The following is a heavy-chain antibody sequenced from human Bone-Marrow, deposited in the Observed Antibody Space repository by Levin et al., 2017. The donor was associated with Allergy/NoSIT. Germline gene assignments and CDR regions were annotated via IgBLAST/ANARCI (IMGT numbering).Heavy chain of an antibody. CDR2: VYYTGRT. Sequence: SQTLSLTCTVSGDSVNSAISSWSWIRQPPGKALEWIGYVYYTGRTDYNPSLRSRVTISLDTSRNRFSLTLNSVTAADTAIYYCARVNIWSGYFTWFDTWGQGTLVTVSS. J-gene: IGHJ5*02. V-gene: IGHV4-61*01. D-gene: IGHD3-3*01. CDR3: ARVNIWSGYFTWFDT. CDR1: GDSVNSAISS.